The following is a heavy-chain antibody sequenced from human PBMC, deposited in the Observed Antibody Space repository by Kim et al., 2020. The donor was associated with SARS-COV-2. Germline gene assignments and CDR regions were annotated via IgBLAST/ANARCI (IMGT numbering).Heavy chain of an antibody. D-gene: IGHD2-15*01. J-gene: IGHJ4*02. Sequence: SETLSLTCTVSGGSISSYYWSWIRQPPGKGLEWIGYIYYSGSTNYNPSLKSRVTISVDTSKNQFSLKLSSVTAADTAVYYCARGTPNCSGGSCYSDYWGQGTLVTVSS. V-gene: IGHV4-59*13. CDR3: ARGTPNCSGGSCYSDY. CDR1: GGSISSYY. CDR2: IYYSGST.